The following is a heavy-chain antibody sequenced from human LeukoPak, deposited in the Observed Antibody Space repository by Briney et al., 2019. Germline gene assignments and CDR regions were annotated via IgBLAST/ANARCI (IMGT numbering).Heavy chain of an antibody. CDR3: ARAGRPMIGGVTPLEHFDS. CDR1: GYTFSSYA. D-gene: IGHD3-10*01. CDR2: INAGVGNT. J-gene: IGHJ4*02. Sequence: ASVKVSCKASGYTFSSYAIHWVRQAPGQGLESMGWINAGVGNTKYSEKFQDRVTVTRDTPATTAYMELSSLRAEDTAVYYCARAGRPMIGGVTPLEHFDSWGQGTLVTVSS. V-gene: IGHV1-3*01.